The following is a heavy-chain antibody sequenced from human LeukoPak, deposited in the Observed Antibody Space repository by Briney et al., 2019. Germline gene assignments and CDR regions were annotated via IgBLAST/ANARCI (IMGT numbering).Heavy chain of an antibody. CDR2: IFHSGTT. Sequence: PSGTLSLTCAVSGGSISSTHWWNWVRQPPGKGLEWIGEIFHSGTTNYNPSLKSRVTISLDRSKNQFSLKLKSVTAADTAVYYCARDQWLLRGGDHDAFDIWGQGTMVTVSS. CDR3: ARDQWLLRGGDHDAFDI. CDR1: GGSISSTHW. D-gene: IGHD6-19*01. J-gene: IGHJ3*02. V-gene: IGHV4-4*02.